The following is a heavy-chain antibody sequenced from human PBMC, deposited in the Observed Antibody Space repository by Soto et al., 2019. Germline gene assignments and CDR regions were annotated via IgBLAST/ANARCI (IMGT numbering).Heavy chain of an antibody. Sequence: ASVKVSCKASGYTFSLYPMHWVRQAPGQRLEWMGWINAANGNTKTSQKLQGRVTITRDTSATTAYMELSSLKPEETAVYYCARDQRRDYHFWRAYSRGFDYWGQGTQLTVSS. CDR2: INAANGNT. V-gene: IGHV1-3*01. D-gene: IGHD3-3*01. CDR3: ARDQRRDYHFWRAYSRGFDY. CDR1: GYTFSLYP. J-gene: IGHJ4*02.